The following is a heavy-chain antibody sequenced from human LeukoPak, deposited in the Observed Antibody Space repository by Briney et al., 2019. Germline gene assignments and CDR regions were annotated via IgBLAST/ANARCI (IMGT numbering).Heavy chain of an antibody. CDR3: AKDRTSESIVLLKGVFGW. J-gene: IGHJ4*02. Sequence: TGGSLRLSCAASGFTFSSHGMHWVRQAPGKGLEWVAFIGYDGRNKYSADSVKGRLTISRDNSKNTLYLQMNSLRAEDTAVYYCAKDRTSESIVLLKGVFGWWGQGTLLTVSS. CDR2: IGYDGRNK. D-gene: IGHD2-15*01. V-gene: IGHV3-30*02. CDR1: GFTFSSHG.